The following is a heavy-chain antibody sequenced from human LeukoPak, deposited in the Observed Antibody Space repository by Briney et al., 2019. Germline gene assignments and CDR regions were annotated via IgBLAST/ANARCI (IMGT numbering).Heavy chain of an antibody. CDR3: AGLSSYPDP. CDR2: IYYSGST. V-gene: IGHV4-59*01. J-gene: IGHJ5*02. D-gene: IGHD1-26*01. CDR1: GGSISSYY. Sequence: SETLSLTCTVSGGSISSYYWSWIRQPPGKGLEWIGYIYYSGSTNYNPSLKSRVTISVDTSKNQFSLKLSSVTAADTAVYYCAGLSSYPDPWGQGTLVTVSS.